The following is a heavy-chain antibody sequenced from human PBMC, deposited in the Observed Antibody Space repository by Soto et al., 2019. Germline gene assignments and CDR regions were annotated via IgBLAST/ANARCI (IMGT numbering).Heavy chain of an antibody. CDR2: ISANGQGI. D-gene: IGHD1-7*01. V-gene: IGHV3-23*01. Sequence: PGGSLRLSCAASGFTFSSYALSWVRQAPGKGLEWVSAISANGQGIYYADSVRGRFTISRDNSKNTIFLHMDSLRAEDTAVYYCAKDRNYPRDYFHYWGQGXLVTVSS. J-gene: IGHJ4*02. CDR3: AKDRNYPRDYFHY. CDR1: GFTFSSYA.